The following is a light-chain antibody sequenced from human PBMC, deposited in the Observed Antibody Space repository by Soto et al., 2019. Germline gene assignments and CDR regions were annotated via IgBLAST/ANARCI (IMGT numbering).Light chain of an antibody. J-gene: IGLJ3*02. CDR2: DAD. V-gene: IGLV2-11*01. CDR3: CSTAGGFTWV. Sequence: QSALTQPRSVSGSPGQSVSISCTGASSDVGGYKYVSWYQHHTGKAPKLIIWDADKRPSGVPDRFSGSKSGNTASLTISGLQAEDEADYYCCSTAGGFTWVFGGGTKLTVL. CDR1: SSDVGGYKY.